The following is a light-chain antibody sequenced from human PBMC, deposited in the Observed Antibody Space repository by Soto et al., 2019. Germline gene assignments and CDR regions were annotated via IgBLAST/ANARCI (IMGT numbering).Light chain of an antibody. Sequence: QSALTQPPSASGSPGQSVTISCTGTSSDVGAYNYVSWYQQHPGKAPKLMIYEVTKRPSGVPARFSGSKSGNTASLTVSGLQAEDEADYYCAAWDDSLNGWVFGGGTKLTVL. CDR3: AAWDDSLNGWV. CDR2: EVT. CDR1: SSDVGAYNY. J-gene: IGLJ3*02. V-gene: IGLV2-8*01.